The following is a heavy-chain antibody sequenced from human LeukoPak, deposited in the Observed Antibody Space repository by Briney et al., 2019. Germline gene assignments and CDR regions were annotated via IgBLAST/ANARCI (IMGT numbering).Heavy chain of an antibody. CDR3: AGGRKVATNDY. CDR1: DYFISSGYY. V-gene: IGHV4-38-2*02. Sequence: SETLSLTCTVSDYFISSGYYWGWLRQPPVKGLEWIGSIYHSGSTYYNPSLKSRVTIFVDTSKNQFSLKLNSVTAADTAVYYCAGGRKVATNDYWGQGTLVTVSS. D-gene: IGHD5-24*01. J-gene: IGHJ4*02. CDR2: IYHSGST.